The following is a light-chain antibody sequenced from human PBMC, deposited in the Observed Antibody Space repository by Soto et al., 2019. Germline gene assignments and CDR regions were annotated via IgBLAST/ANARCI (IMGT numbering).Light chain of an antibody. J-gene: IGKJ1*01. CDR2: RAS. CDR1: QSISSW. Sequence: DIQMTQSPSTLSASVGDRVIITCRASQSISSWLAWYQQKPGKAPNLLIYRASSLESGVPSRFSGSGSGTEFLLTISSLQPDDFATYYCQQYNGYTWTFGQGTKVEIK. CDR3: QQYNGYTWT. V-gene: IGKV1-5*03.